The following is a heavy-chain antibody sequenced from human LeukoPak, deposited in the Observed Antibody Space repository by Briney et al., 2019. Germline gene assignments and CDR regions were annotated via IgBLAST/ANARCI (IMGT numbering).Heavy chain of an antibody. Sequence: GASVKVSCKASGYTFTGYYMHWVRQAPGQGLEWMGWINPNNGGTNYAHKFQDRITLTRDTSISTAYMELRRLRSDDTAVYYCARATSYSSSWYDYWGQGTLVTVSS. V-gene: IGHV1-2*02. J-gene: IGHJ4*02. D-gene: IGHD6-13*01. CDR2: INPNNGGT. CDR1: GYTFTGYY. CDR3: ARATSYSSSWYDY.